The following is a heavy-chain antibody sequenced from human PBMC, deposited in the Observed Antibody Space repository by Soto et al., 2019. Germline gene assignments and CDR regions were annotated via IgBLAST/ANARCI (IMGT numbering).Heavy chain of an antibody. CDR3: ASYTIFGVPKDYYYGMEV. Sequence: KGAWKAAVCGFSIDPVSCLLHKKKQGLEWMGGIIPIFGTANYAQKFQGRVTITADESTSTAYMELSSLRSEDTAVYYCASYTIFGVPKDYYYGMEVWGQGTTVTVS. D-gene: IGHD3-3*01. CDR1: VCGFSIDP. V-gene: IGHV1-69*01. CDR2: IIPIFGTA. J-gene: IGHJ6*02.